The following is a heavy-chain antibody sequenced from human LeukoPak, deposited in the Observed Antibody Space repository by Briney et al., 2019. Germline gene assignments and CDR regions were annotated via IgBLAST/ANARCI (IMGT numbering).Heavy chain of an antibody. V-gene: IGHV3-74*01. J-gene: IGHJ4*02. CDR3: ARGRPHGNDY. Sequence: GSLRLSCAASGFTFSSYWMNWVRHAPGKGLVWVSRIASDGSSTTYADSVKGRFSISRDNAKNTLYLQMNSLRVEGTAVYYCARGRPHGNDYWGQGTLVTVSS. CDR1: GFTFSSYW. CDR2: IASDGSST. D-gene: IGHD4-23*01.